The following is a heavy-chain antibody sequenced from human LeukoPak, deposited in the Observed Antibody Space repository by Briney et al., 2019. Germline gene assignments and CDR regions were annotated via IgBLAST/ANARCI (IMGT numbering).Heavy chain of an antibody. Sequence: GGSLRLSCAASGFTFSSYSMNWVRQAPGKGLEWVSSISNSGGSTYHADSVKGRFTISRDNSKNTLYLQMNSLRAEDTAVYYCEKPYHSGRAHYYYYSYMAVGGKGTRVT. J-gene: IGHJ6*03. CDR2: ISNSGGST. CDR3: EKPYHSGRAHYYYYSYMAV. CDR1: GFTFSSYS. D-gene: IGHD6-25*01. V-gene: IGHV3-23*01.